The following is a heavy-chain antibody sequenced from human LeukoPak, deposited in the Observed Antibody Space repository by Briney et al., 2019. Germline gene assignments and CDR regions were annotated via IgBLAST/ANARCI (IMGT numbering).Heavy chain of an antibody. CDR1: RGSISNDY. CDR3: ARGVYSGSYHEDY. V-gene: IGHV4-59*01. Sequence: SETLSLTCTVSRGSISNDYWSWIRQPPGKGLEWIGYISYSGSTTYNPSPNSRVTISVDTSKNQFSLKLSSVTAADTAVYYCARGVYSGSYHEDYWGQGTLVTVSS. D-gene: IGHD1-26*01. J-gene: IGHJ4*02. CDR2: ISYSGST.